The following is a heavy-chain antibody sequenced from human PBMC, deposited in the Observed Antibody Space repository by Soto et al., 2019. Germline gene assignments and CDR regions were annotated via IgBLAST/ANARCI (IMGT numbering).Heavy chain of an antibody. CDR2: IIPIFGTA. D-gene: IGHD6-19*01. V-gene: IGHV1-69*13. CDR3: ARGVRLGSGWQSFDY. J-gene: IGHJ4*02. Sequence: GASVKVSCKASGGTFSSYAISWVRQAPGQGLEWMGGIIPIFGTANYAQKFQGRVTITADESTSTAYMELSSLRSEDTAVYYCARGVRLGSGWQSFDYWGQGTLVTVFS. CDR1: GGTFSSYA.